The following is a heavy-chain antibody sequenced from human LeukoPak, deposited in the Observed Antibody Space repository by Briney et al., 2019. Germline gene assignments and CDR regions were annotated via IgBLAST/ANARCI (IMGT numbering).Heavy chain of an antibody. Sequence: PGGSLRLSCAASGFTFSSYSMNWVRQAPGKGLEWVSYISSSSSTIYYADSVKGRFTISRDNAKNSLYLQMNSLRAEDTAVYYCARDQEWLVRYFDYWGQGTLVTVSS. J-gene: IGHJ4*02. CDR3: ARDQEWLVRYFDY. V-gene: IGHV3-48*04. CDR1: GFTFSSYS. D-gene: IGHD6-19*01. CDR2: ISSSSSTI.